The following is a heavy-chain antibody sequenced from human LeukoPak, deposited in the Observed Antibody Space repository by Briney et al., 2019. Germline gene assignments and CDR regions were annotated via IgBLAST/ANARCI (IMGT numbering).Heavy chain of an antibody. CDR2: ISNSGST. J-gene: IGHJ4*02. CDR3: AREGGFYRPLDY. D-gene: IGHD3-3*01. V-gene: IGHV4-59*01. Sequence: SETLSLTCTVPGASISSYYWSWIRQPPGKGLEWVAYISNSGSTTYNSSLKSRVTISVDMSNNHFSLKLSSVTAADTAVYYCAREGGFYRPLDYSGQGTLVTVSS. CDR1: GASISSYY.